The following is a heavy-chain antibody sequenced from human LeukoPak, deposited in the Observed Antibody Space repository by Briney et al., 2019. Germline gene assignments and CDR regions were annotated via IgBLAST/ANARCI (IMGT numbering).Heavy chain of an antibody. CDR2: IWYDGSNK. V-gene: IGHV3-33*01. Sequence: GGSLRLSCAASGFTFSSYGIHWVRQAPGKGLEGVAEIWYDGSNKNYADSVKGRFSISRDNSNNTVYLQMNSLRADDTAVYYCARGDAYNFDCWGQGTLVTVSS. J-gene: IGHJ4*02. CDR3: ARGDAYNFDC. D-gene: IGHD5-24*01. CDR1: GFTFSSYG.